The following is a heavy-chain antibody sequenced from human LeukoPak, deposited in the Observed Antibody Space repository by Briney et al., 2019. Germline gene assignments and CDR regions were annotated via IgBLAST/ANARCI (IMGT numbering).Heavy chain of an antibody. CDR1: GGSFSGYY. D-gene: IGHD4-23*01. CDR3: ARDAYGGNSWGWFDP. Sequence: SETLSLTCAVYGGSFSGYYWSWIRQPPGKGLEWIGEINHSGSTNYNPSLKSRVTISVDTSKKQFSLRLNSVTAADTAVYYCARDAYGGNSWGWFDPWGQGTLVTVSS. CDR2: INHSGST. J-gene: IGHJ5*02. V-gene: IGHV4-34*01.